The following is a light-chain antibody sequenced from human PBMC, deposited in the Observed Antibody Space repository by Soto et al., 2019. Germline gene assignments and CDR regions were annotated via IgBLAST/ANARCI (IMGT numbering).Light chain of an antibody. Sequence: VVMTQTPLSLSVAPGQPASISCQSSQSLLHITGETFLFWYLQKPGQSPQLLIYEVSTRVSGVPDRFSGSGSGTDFTLEISRVETDDVGIYYCMQSTQLPPTFGQGTRLEIK. V-gene: IGKV2D-29*02. CDR1: QSLLHITGETF. J-gene: IGKJ5*01. CDR2: EVS. CDR3: MQSTQLPPT.